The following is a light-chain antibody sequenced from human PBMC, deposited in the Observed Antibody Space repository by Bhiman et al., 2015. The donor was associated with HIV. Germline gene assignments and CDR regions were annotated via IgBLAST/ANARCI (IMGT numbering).Light chain of an antibody. J-gene: IGLJ2*01. Sequence: QSVLTQPPSVSGAPGQTVTISCTGSSSNIGGGYHVHWYQRLLGTAPKLLIYGNTNRPSGVPARFSASKSGTSASLAIAGLQPEDEADYFCQSYDSGLSVVFGGGTK. CDR3: QSYDSGLSVV. CDR2: GNT. V-gene: IGLV1-40*01. CDR1: SSNIGGGYH.